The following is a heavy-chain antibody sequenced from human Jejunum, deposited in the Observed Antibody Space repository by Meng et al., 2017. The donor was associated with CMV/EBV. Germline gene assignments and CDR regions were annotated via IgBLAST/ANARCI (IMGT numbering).Heavy chain of an antibody. J-gene: IGHJ4*02. V-gene: IGHV6-1*01. CDR1: GSGVSSNSAG. D-gene: IGHD7-27*01. Sequence: SGSGVSSNSAGWHWIRQSPSRGLEWLGRTYYRSKWFNDYAGSVKSRITINPDTSRNQFSLQLNSVTPEDTAVYYCARGTWGFLDSWGQGTLVTVSS. CDR2: TYYRSKWFN. CDR3: ARGTWGFLDS.